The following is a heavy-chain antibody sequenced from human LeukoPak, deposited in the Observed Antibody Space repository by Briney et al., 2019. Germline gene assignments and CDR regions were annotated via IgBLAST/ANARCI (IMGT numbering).Heavy chain of an antibody. Sequence: SETLSLTCTVSGDSISSYYWSWIRQPPGKGLEWIGYIYYSGSTNYNPSLKSRVTISVDTSKNQFSLKLSSVTAADTAVYYCARDGTAVAGSYWYFDLWGRGTLVTVSS. D-gene: IGHD6-19*01. V-gene: IGHV4-59*01. J-gene: IGHJ2*01. CDR2: IYYSGST. CDR3: ARDGTAVAGSYWYFDL. CDR1: GDSISSYY.